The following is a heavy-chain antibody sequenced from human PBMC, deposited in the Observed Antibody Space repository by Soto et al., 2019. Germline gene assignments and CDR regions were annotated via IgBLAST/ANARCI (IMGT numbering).Heavy chain of an antibody. CDR2: IYSGGST. J-gene: IGHJ6*02. CDR3: ARDRIPTGMHV. V-gene: IGHV3-66*01. Sequence: EVQLVESGGGLVQPGGSPRLSCAASGFTVSSNYMSWVRQAPGKGLEWVSVIYSGGSTYYADSVKGRFTISRDNSKNTLYLQMNSLRAEDTAVYYCARDRIPTGMHVWGQGTTVTVSS. CDR1: GFTVSSNY.